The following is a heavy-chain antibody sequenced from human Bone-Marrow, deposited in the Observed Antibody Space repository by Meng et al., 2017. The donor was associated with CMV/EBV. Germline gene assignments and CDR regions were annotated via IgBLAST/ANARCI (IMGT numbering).Heavy chain of an antibody. CDR2: ISYDGSNK. D-gene: IGHD4-11*01. CDR3: ARDNYVAPYHGMDV. CDR1: GFTFSSYA. V-gene: IGHV3-30*14. Sequence: GESLKISWAASGFTFSSYAMHWGRQAPGKGLEWVAVISYDGSNKYYADPVKGRFTISRDNSKNTLYPPMNSLRAEDTAVYYCARDNYVAPYHGMDVWGQGTTVTVSS. J-gene: IGHJ6*02.